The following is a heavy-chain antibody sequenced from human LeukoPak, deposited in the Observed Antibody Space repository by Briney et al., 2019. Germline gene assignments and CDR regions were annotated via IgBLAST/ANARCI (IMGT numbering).Heavy chain of an antibody. CDR2: INWNGGST. V-gene: IGHV3-20*04. CDR1: GFTVSSDS. Sequence: GGSLRLSCTVSGFTVSSDSMSWVRQAPGKGLEWVSGINWNGGSTGYADSVKGRFTISRDNAKNSLYLQMNSLRAEDTALYYCARVRQWLDPFDYWGQGTLVTVSS. CDR3: ARVRQWLDPFDY. J-gene: IGHJ4*02. D-gene: IGHD6-19*01.